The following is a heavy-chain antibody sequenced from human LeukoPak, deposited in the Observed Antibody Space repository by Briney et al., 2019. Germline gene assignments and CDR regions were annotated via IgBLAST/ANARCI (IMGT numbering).Heavy chain of an antibody. CDR3: GYNWNGAYYYYYMDV. CDR2: INPTGGST. CDR1: GYTFTSYY. Sequence: ASVKVSCKASGYTFTSYYMHWVRQAPGEGLEWMGIINPTGGSTSYAQKFQGRVTMTRDKSTSTAYMELSSLRSEDTAVYYCGYNWNGAYYYYYMDVWGKGTTVTVSS. J-gene: IGHJ6*03. V-gene: IGHV1-46*01. D-gene: IGHD1-20*01.